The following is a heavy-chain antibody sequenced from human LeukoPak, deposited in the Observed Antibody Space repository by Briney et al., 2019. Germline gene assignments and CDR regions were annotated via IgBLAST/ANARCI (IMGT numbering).Heavy chain of an antibody. CDR3: ARGAYGGPFDC. Sequence: PGGSLRLSCAASGFNVSSNYMRCVRQATGKGLEWVSVLYSVGGTYDADSVQGRFTISRHNSRNTLYLQLNSLRPEDTAVYYCARGAYGGPFDCWGQGTLVTVSS. J-gene: IGHJ4*02. CDR1: GFNVSSNY. D-gene: IGHD4/OR15-4a*01. CDR2: LYSVGGT. V-gene: IGHV3-53*04.